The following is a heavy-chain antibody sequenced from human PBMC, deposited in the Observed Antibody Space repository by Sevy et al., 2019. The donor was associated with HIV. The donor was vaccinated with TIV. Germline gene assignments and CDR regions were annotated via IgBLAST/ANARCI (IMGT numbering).Heavy chain of an antibody. J-gene: IGHJ3*02. CDR2: IRNKANTYAT. CDR3: TRHNYDSSDYNAFDI. Sequence: GGSLRLSCAASGFTFSDSAMHWFRQASGKGLEWVGLIRNKANTYATTYGASVKGRFTISRDDSKNTAYLQMSSLKTEDTAVYYCTRHNYDSSDYNAFDIWGQGTMVTVSS. V-gene: IGHV3-73*01. CDR1: GFTFSDSA. D-gene: IGHD3-22*01.